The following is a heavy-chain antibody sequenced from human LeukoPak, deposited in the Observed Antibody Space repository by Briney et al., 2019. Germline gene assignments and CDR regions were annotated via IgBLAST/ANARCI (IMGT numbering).Heavy chain of an antibody. CDR1: GFSVTDIY. D-gene: IGHD3-22*01. CDR2: IYSGGIT. J-gene: IGHJ4*02. Sequence: GGSLRLSCASSGFSVTDIYFSWVRQTPGKGLEWVSLIYSGGITNYADSVRGRFTISRDIPGKTVYLQMNSLRAEDAAVYYCARDIYDVTGYWGQGTLVTVSS. CDR3: ARDIYDVTGY. V-gene: IGHV3-66*01.